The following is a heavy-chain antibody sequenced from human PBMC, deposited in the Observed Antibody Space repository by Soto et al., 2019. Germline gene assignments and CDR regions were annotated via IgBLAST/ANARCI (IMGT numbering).Heavy chain of an antibody. CDR1: GYTLTELS. V-gene: IGHV1-24*01. J-gene: IGHJ5*02. Sequence: GASVKVSCKVSGYTLTELSMHWVRQAPGKGLEWMGGFDPEDGETIYAQKFQGRVTMTEDTSTDTAYMELSSLRSEDTAVYYCATDLSMRQDLVVTRRAGGYKWFDPWGQGTRVTVS. CDR2: FDPEDGET. D-gene: IGHD2-21*02. CDR3: ATDLSMRQDLVVTRRAGGYKWFDP.